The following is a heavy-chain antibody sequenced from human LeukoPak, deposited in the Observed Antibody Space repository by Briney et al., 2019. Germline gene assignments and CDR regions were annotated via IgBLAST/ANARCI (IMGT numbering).Heavy chain of an antibody. Sequence: GGSLGLSCAASGFTFSSYSMNWVRQAPGKGLEWVSHISRGSSPIQYADSVKGRFTISRDNARNSLYLQMNSLRAEDSAVYYCVRNYGDFRPYYHMDVWGKGTTVTVAS. CDR3: VRNYGDFRPYYHMDV. V-gene: IGHV3-48*01. D-gene: IGHD4-17*01. CDR2: ISRGSSPI. J-gene: IGHJ6*03. CDR1: GFTFSSYS.